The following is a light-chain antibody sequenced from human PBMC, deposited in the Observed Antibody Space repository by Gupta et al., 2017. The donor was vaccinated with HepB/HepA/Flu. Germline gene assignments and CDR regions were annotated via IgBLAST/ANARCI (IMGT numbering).Light chain of an antibody. Sequence: EIVLMQSPATLSVSPGDRATLSCRASESVSSNLAWYRQKPGQTPRLLIYGASTRAAGVPDRFSASGSVTEFTLIITSLQSEDFAVYYCQQYNNWWTFGQGTKVEI. CDR2: GAS. CDR1: ESVSSN. CDR3: QQYNNWWT. J-gene: IGKJ1*01. V-gene: IGKV3-15*01.